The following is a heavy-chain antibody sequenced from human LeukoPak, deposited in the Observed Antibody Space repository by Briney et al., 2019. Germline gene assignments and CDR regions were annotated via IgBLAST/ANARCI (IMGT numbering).Heavy chain of an antibody. D-gene: IGHD2-2*03. V-gene: IGHV3-23*01. Sequence: ISVGAAPVKKLEWVSVIRAEGAPTYYADSVKGRFTISRHNSNNMLYLQMNSLRAEDTATYYCVKYGYCRDSIIRTKVVGTAAVDVWG. CDR2: IRAEGAPT. CDR3: VKYGYCRDSIIRTKVVGTAAVDV. J-gene: IGHJ3*01.